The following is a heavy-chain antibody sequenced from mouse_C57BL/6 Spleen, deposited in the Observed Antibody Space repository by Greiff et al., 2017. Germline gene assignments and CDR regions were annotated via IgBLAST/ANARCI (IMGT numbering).Heavy chain of an antibody. CDR3: ARSSYYSNYGSYAMDY. CDR1: GYTFTSYW. CDR2: INPSNGGT. J-gene: IGHJ4*01. Sequence: QVQLQQPGTELVKPGASVKLSCKASGYTFTSYWMHWVKQRPGQGLEWVGNINPSNGGTNYNEKFKSKATLTVDKSSSTAYMQLSSLTSEDSAVYYCARSSYYSNYGSYAMDYGGQGTSVTVSS. D-gene: IGHD2-5*01. V-gene: IGHV1-53*01.